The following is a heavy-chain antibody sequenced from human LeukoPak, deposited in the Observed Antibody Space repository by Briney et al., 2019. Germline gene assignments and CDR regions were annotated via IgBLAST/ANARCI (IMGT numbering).Heavy chain of an antibody. Sequence: GGSLRLSCAASGFTFSSYAMHWVRQAPGKGLEWVAVISYDGSSEYYADSVKGRFAISRDNSKNTLYLQMNSLRAEDTAVYYCARDPSRPYSSSWLDYWGQGTLVTVSS. CDR1: GFTFSSYA. J-gene: IGHJ4*02. V-gene: IGHV3-30*03. D-gene: IGHD6-13*01. CDR3: ARDPSRPYSSSWLDY. CDR2: ISYDGSSE.